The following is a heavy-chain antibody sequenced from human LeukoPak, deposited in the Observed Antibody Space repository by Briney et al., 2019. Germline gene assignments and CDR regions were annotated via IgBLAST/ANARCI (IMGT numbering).Heavy chain of an antibody. CDR2: INHSGST. D-gene: IGHD2/OR15-2a*01. CDR1: GGSFSDYY. Sequence: SETLSLTRAVYGGSFSDYYWSWIRQPPGKGLEWIGEINHSGSTNYNPSLKSRVTILVDTSKNQFSLKLSSVTAADTAVYYCARGLTSMPPGGYWGQGTLVTVSS. J-gene: IGHJ4*02. CDR3: ARGLTSMPPGGY. V-gene: IGHV4-34*01.